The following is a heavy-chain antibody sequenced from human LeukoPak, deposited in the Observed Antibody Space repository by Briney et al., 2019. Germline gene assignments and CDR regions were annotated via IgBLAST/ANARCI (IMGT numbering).Heavy chain of an antibody. V-gene: IGHV4-59*01. CDR2: IQNSGSA. D-gene: IGHD6-19*01. J-gene: IGHJ6*03. CDR1: GGSIRDFY. Sequence: SETLSLTCTVSGGSIRDFYWSWIQQSPQRRLEFIGYIQNSGSAEYNPSLKSRVTISVDTSKSQFSLKLKSVTAADTAVYYCASLAVPFGWYGGSYYWYMDVWGKGTTVTVSS. CDR3: ASLAVPFGWYGGSYYWYMDV.